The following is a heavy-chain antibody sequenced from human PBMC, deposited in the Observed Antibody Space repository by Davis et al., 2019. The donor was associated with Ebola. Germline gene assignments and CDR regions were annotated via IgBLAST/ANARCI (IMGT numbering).Heavy chain of an antibody. CDR1: GGSVSSGSYY. D-gene: IGHD6-19*01. Sequence: SETLSLTCTVSGGSVSSGSYYWSWIRQHPGKGLEWIGYIYYSGSTYYNPSLKSRVTISVDTSKNQFSLKLSSVTPEDTAVYYCARDQAVASLAFDYWGQGTLVTVSS. J-gene: IGHJ4*02. CDR3: ARDQAVASLAFDY. V-gene: IGHV4-31*03. CDR2: IYYSGST.